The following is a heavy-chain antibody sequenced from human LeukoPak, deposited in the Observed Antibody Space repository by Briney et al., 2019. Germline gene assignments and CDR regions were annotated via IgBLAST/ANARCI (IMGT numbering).Heavy chain of an antibody. V-gene: IGHV4-59*08. CDR2: IYYSGST. Sequence: SETLSLTCTVSGGSISSYYWSWIRQPPGKGLEWIGYIYYSGSTNYNPSLKSRVTISVDSSKNQFSLKLSSVTAADTAVYYCARVYWANSFFGELLRHGYCYYMDVWGKGTTVTISS. CDR3: ARVYWANSFFGELLRHGYCYYMDV. D-gene: IGHD3-10*01. J-gene: IGHJ6*03. CDR1: GGSISSYY.